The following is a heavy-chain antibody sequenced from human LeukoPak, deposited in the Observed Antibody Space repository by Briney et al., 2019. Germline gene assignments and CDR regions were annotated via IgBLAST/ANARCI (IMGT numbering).Heavy chain of an antibody. CDR1: GGSISSSTYC. CDR3: ARSSGTGTFSY. V-gene: IGHV4-30-4*01. D-gene: IGHD6-25*01. CDR2: IYYSGNT. Sequence: SETLSLTCTVSGGSISSSTYCWSWVRQPPGKGLEWIGYIYYSGNTYYNPSLKSRVAISVDTSKNQFSLKLSSVTAADTAVYYCARSSGTGTFSYWGQGTLVTVSS. J-gene: IGHJ4*02.